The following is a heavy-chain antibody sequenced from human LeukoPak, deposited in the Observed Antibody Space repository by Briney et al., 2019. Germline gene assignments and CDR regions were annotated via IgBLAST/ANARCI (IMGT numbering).Heavy chain of an antibody. J-gene: IGHJ6*02. Sequence: KAGGSLRLSCAASGFTFSSYSMNWVRQAPGKGLEWVSSISSSSSYIYYADSVKGRFTISRDNAKNSLYLQMNSLRAEDTAVYYCARDLPRYFDWLSDYYYYGMDVWGQGTTVTVSS. CDR1: GFTFSSYS. D-gene: IGHD3-9*01. CDR3: ARDLPRYFDWLSDYYYYGMDV. V-gene: IGHV3-21*01. CDR2: ISSSSSYI.